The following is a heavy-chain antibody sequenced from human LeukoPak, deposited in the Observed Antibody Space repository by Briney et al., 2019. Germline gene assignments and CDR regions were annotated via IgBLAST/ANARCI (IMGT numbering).Heavy chain of an antibody. CDR1: GFTFSSYS. Sequence: GGSLRLSCAASGFTFSSYSMNWVRQTPGKGLEWVSSISSTSTYIYYADSVKGRFTISRDNAKNSPYLQMNSLRAEDTAVYYCAREPTAMILWGQGTLVTVSS. D-gene: IGHD5-18*01. CDR3: AREPTAMIL. J-gene: IGHJ4*02. V-gene: IGHV3-21*01. CDR2: ISSTSTYI.